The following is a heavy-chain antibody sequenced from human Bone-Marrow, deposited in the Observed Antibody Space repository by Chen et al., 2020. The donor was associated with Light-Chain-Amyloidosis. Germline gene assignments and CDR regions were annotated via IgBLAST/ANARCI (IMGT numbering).Heavy chain of an antibody. D-gene: IGHD2-21*01. J-gene: IGHJ4*02. V-gene: IGHV5-51*01. CDR2: IYPDDSAA. CDR1: GYTFPNYW. Sequence: EVQLEQSGPEVKKPGESLKISCKGSGYTFPNYWIGWVRQMPGKGLEWMGVIYPDDSAARYSPSFEGQVTISADKSITTAYLQWRSLKASDTAMYYCARRRDCYNFDYWGQGTLVTVSS. CDR3: ARRRDCYNFDY.